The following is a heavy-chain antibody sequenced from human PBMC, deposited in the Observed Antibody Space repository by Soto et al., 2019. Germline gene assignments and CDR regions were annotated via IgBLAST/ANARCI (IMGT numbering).Heavy chain of an antibody. CDR3: ATIIFCSSTSCYGREGGY. J-gene: IGHJ4*02. CDR2: SSHSGGNT. V-gene: IGHV3-23*01. CDR1: GFTFSSYG. D-gene: IGHD2-2*01. Sequence: EVQLLESGGGVVQPGGSLRLSCAASGFTFSSYGMSWVRQAPGKGLEWVPASSHSGGNTYYADSVKGRFAISRDNSKNTLYLQMNSLRAEDTAVYYCATIIFCSSTSCYGREGGYWGQGTLVTVSS.